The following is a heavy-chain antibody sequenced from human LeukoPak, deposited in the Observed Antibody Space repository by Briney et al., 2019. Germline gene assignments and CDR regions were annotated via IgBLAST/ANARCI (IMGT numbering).Heavy chain of an antibody. CDR3: AKDLYSSSSDY. V-gene: IGHV3-23*01. D-gene: IGHD6-6*01. CDR1: GLIFSNYV. CDR2: ISANGRST. J-gene: IGHJ4*02. Sequence: GGSLRLSCAASGLIFSNYVMSWVRQAPGKGLEWVSAISANGRSTYYADSVKGRFTVSRDNSQDTLYLQINRLKDEDTAVYYCAKDLYSSSSDYWGQGTLVTVSS.